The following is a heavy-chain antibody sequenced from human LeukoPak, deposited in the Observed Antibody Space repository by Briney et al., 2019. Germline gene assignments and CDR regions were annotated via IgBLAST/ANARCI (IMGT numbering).Heavy chain of an antibody. D-gene: IGHD3-10*01. J-gene: IGHJ4*02. CDR1: GYTFTSYG. CDR3: ARELYASGLGDY. Sequence: EASVKVSCKASGYTFTSYGISWVRQAPGQGLEWMGWISIYNGNTNYTQKLQGRLTMTRDTSTSTAYMELRGLKSDDTAIYYCARELYASGLGDYWGQGTLVTVSS. CDR2: ISIYNGNT. V-gene: IGHV1-18*01.